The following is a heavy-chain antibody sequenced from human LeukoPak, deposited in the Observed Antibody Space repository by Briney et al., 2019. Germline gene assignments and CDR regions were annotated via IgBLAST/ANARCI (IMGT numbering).Heavy chain of an antibody. CDR2: ISGSGTST. D-gene: IGHD6-13*01. V-gene: IGHV3-23*01. CDR1: GFTFSSYA. J-gene: IGHJ4*02. CDR3: AKGSAVIRPYYFDY. Sequence: PGGSLRLSCAASGFTFSSYAMSWVRQAPGEGLEWVSAISGSGTSTWYADSVKGRFTISRDNSNNTLYLQMNSLRADDTAEYYCAKGSAVIRPYYFDYWGQGTLVIVSS.